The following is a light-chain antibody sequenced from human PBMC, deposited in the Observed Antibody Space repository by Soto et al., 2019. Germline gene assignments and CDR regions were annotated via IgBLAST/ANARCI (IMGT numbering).Light chain of an antibody. CDR2: SDD. CDR1: SSKIGSNT. CDR3: AAWDDSLNGFV. Sequence: QSVLTQPPSASGTPGQRVTISFFGSSSKIGSNTIHWYQQLPGTAPKLLIHSDDKLPSGVPDRFSGSKSGTSGSLAISGLQSGDEADYYCAAWDDSLNGFVFGAGTKVTVL. V-gene: IGLV1-44*01. J-gene: IGLJ1*01.